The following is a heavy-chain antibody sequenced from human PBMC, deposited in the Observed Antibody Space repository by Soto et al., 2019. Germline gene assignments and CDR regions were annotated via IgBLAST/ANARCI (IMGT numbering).Heavy chain of an antibody. D-gene: IGHD6-6*01. Sequence: QVQLVESGGGVVQPGRSLRLSCAASGFTFSSYGMHWVRQAPGKGLEWVAVISYDGSNKYYADSVKGRFTISRDNSKNTLYLQMSSLRAEDTAVYYCAKEQLRSAFDYWGQGTLVTVSS. CDR2: ISYDGSNK. V-gene: IGHV3-30*18. J-gene: IGHJ4*02. CDR1: GFTFSSYG. CDR3: AKEQLRSAFDY.